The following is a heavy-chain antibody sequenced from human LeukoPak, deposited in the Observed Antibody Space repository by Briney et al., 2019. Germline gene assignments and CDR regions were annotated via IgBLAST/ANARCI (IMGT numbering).Heavy chain of an antibody. Sequence: GRSLRLSCAASGFTFDDYAMHWVRQAPGKGPEWVSGISWNSGSIGYADSVKGRFTISRDNAKNPLYLQMNSLRAEDTALYYCAKAGAYDSSGSFDYWGQGTLVTVSS. J-gene: IGHJ4*02. CDR3: AKAGAYDSSGSFDY. CDR1: GFTFDDYA. V-gene: IGHV3-9*01. CDR2: ISWNSGSI. D-gene: IGHD3-22*01.